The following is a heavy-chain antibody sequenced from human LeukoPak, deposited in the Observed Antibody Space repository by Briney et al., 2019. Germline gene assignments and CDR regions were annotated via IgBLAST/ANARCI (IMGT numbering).Heavy chain of an antibody. D-gene: IGHD5-18*01. V-gene: IGHV4-34*01. Sequence: SETLSLTCAVYGGSFSGYYWSWIRQPSGKGLEWIGEINHSGSTNYNPSLKSRVTISVDTSKNQFSLKLSSVTAADTAVYYCARQLKDTAMGHFDYWGQGTLVTVSS. J-gene: IGHJ4*02. CDR1: GGSFSGYY. CDR2: INHSGST. CDR3: ARQLKDTAMGHFDY.